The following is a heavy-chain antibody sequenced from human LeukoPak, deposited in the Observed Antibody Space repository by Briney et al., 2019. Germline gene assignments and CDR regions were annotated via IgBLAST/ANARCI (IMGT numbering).Heavy chain of an antibody. Sequence: ASVKVSCKASGYTFTSYGISWVRQAPGQGLEWMGWISAYNGNTNYAQKLQGRVTMTTDTSTSTAYMELGSLGSDDTAVYYCARDQDSLVRGVIGYWGQGTLVTVSS. CDR3: ARDQDSLVRGVIGY. CDR1: GYTFTSYG. J-gene: IGHJ4*02. CDR2: ISAYNGNT. D-gene: IGHD3-10*01. V-gene: IGHV1-18*01.